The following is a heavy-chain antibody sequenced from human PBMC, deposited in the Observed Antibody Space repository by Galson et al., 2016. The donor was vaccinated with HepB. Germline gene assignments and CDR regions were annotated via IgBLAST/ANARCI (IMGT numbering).Heavy chain of an antibody. D-gene: IGHD1-26*01. J-gene: IGHJ2*01. CDR2: ISSSGGST. CDR3: ARDPEWDRDWYFDL. CDR1: GFTFSSYA. Sequence: SLRLSCAASGFTFSSYAMGWVRQAPGKGLEWLSIISSSGGSTYWADSVKGRFTISRDNSKNTLYLHMNSLRADDTAVYYCARDPEWDRDWYFDLWGRGTLVTVSS. V-gene: IGHV3-23*01.